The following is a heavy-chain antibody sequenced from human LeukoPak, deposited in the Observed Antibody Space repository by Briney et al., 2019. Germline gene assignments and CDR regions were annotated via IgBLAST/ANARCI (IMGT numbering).Heavy chain of an antibody. D-gene: IGHD5-18*01. J-gene: IGHJ4*02. Sequence: AGSLTLSCAASGFTFSNNAMSGVGQAPEKGREGVSTISGTGGSTNFADWLQGRFTISKDNSKNTLYLQMYSLRAEDTALYYCAGGIQVWLRYDYWGQGSLVSVSS. V-gene: IGHV3-23*01. CDR2: ISGTGGST. CDR1: GFTFSNNA. CDR3: AGGIQVWLRYDY.